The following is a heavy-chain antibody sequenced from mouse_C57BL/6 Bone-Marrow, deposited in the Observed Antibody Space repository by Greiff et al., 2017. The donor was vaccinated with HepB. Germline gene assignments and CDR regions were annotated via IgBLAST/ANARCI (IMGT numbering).Heavy chain of an antibody. V-gene: IGHV5-6*01. CDR2: ISSGGSYT. J-gene: IGHJ1*03. CDR1: GFTFSSYG. D-gene: IGHD1-1*01. CDR3: ARHGSSPHWYFDV. Sequence: EVQLVESGGDLVKPGGSLKLSCAASGFTFSSYGMSWVRQTPDKRLEWVATISSGGSYTYYPDSVKGRFTISRDNAKNTLYQQMSSLKSEDTAMYYCARHGSSPHWYFDVWGTGTTVTVSS.